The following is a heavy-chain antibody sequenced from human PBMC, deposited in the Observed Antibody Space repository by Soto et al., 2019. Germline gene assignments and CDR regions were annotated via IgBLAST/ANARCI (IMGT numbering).Heavy chain of an antibody. CDR2: IFSDDKK. V-gene: IGHV2-26*01. Sequence: QVTLKESGPVLVKPTETLTLTCTVSGVSLTNGRMGVSWIRQPPGKALEWLAHIFSDDKKSYSTSLKSRLTISKDTSKSQVVLTMTNMDPVDTGTYYCARIRPIVGATYFDYWGQGTLGTVSS. J-gene: IGHJ4*02. CDR1: GVSLTNGRMG. D-gene: IGHD1-26*01. CDR3: ARIRPIVGATYFDY.